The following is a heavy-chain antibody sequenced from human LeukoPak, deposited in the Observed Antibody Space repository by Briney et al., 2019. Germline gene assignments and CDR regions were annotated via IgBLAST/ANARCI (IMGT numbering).Heavy chain of an antibody. J-gene: IGHJ4*01. CDR2: ISGSGGST. CDR1: GFTFSSYA. D-gene: IGHD3-10*01. CDR3: ARPIGNGSGSYYFPY. Sequence: GGSLRLSCAASGFTFSSYAMSWVRQAPGKGLEWVSAISGSGGSTYYADSVKGRLTISRDNSKNTLYMQMNSLRPEDTAVYYCARPIGNGSGSYYFPYWGQGTLVTVSS. V-gene: IGHV3-23*01.